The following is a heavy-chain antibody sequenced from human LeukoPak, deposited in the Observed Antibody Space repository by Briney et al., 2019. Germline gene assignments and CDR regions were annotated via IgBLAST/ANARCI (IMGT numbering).Heavy chain of an antibody. J-gene: IGHJ2*01. CDR2: IYYSGST. V-gene: IGHV4-31*03. Sequence: SQTLSRTCTVSGGSISSGGYYWRWIRQHPGPGLEWIGYIYYSGSTYYNPSLKSRVTISVDTSKNQFSLKLSSVTAADTAVYYCARGVGRGYFDLWGRGTLVTVSS. D-gene: IGHD3-10*01. CDR1: GGSISSGGYY. CDR3: ARGVGRGYFDL.